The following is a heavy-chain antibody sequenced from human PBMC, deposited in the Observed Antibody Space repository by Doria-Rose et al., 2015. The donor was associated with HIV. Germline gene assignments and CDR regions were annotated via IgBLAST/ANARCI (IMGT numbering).Heavy chain of an antibody. CDR3: ARIKSSRWYHKYYLDF. V-gene: IGHV2-26*01. CDR2: IFSDDER. Sequence: QESGPVLVRPTETLTLTCTVSGVSLSSPGVGVSWIRQPPGKALEWLANIFSDDERSYKTSLKSRLTISRGTSKSQVVLAMTDMDPVDTATYYCARIKSSRWYHKYYLDFWGQGTLVIVSA. D-gene: IGHD6-13*01. J-gene: IGHJ4*02. CDR1: GVSLSSPGVG.